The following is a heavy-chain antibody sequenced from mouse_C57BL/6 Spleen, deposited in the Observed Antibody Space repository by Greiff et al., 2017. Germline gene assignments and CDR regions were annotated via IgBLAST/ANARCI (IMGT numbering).Heavy chain of an antibody. CDR2: INPSTGGT. D-gene: IGHD2-4*01. CDR1: GYSFTGYY. J-gene: IGHJ4*01. Sequence: VQLQQSGPELVKPGASVKISCKASGYSFTGYYMNWVKQSPEKSLEWIGEINPSTGGTTYNQKFKAKATLTVDKSSSTAYMQLKSLTSEDSAVYYCARGEDYDPYAMDYWGQGTLVTVSS. CDR3: ARGEDYDPYAMDY. V-gene: IGHV1-42*01.